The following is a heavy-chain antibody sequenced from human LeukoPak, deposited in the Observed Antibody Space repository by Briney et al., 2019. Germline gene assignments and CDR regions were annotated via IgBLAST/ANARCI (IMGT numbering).Heavy chain of an antibody. D-gene: IGHD5-24*01. V-gene: IGHV3-53*04. CDR1: GFTASSNY. CDR2: IYSDDRT. J-gene: IGHJ3*02. CDR3: AREVMAKRRAFDI. Sequence: GGSLGLSCAASGFTASSNYTSWVRQAPGKGLEWVSVIYSDDRTYYADSVKGRFTISRHTSKKTLYLQMNSLRAEDTAVYYCAREVMAKRRAFDIWGQGTVVTVSP.